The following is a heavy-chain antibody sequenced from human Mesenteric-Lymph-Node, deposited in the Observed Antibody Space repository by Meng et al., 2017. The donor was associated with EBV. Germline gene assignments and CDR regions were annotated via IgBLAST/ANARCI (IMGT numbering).Heavy chain of an antibody. CDR2: IYYKGCT. V-gene: IGHV4-39*06. J-gene: IGHJ4*02. Sequence: RLKLDERGHGLVMASETLTLICESSRGSNTRSGAHWGWFGEPSGKGLEGIGSIYYKGCTYYNQSLKSLVTISVDTSKNQFSLKLSFVTAAETAVYYWASCGYSYGFDYWGKGTLVTVSS. CDR3: ASCGYSYGFDY. CDR1: RGSNTRSGAH. D-gene: IGHD5-18*01.